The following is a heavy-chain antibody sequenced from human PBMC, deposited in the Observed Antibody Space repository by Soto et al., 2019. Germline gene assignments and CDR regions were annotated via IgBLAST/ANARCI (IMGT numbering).Heavy chain of an antibody. J-gene: IGHJ4*02. CDR3: AGAPEYCSSASCYYTHFDY. V-gene: IGHV1-69*02. CDR1: GGTFSSYT. CDR2: IIPILGIA. D-gene: IGHD2-2*01. Sequence: QVQLVQSGAEVKKPGSSVKVSCKASGGTFSSYTISWVRQAPGQGLEWMGRIIPILGIANYAQKFQGRVPNTGDKFTRTGYMGLSSLKSEDTGVYYWAGAPEYCSSASCYYTHFDYWGQGTLVTVSS.